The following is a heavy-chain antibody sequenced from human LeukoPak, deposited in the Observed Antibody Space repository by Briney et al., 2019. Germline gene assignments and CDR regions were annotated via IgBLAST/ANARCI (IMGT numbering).Heavy chain of an antibody. CDR1: GFTFDDYA. CDR2: INWNGGST. V-gene: IGHV3-20*01. CDR3: ARVKTTRDILTGSHGGAFDI. Sequence: GGSLRLYCAASGFTFDDYAMSWVRQAPGKGLVWVSGINWNGGSTGYAESVKGRFTIFRDNAKNSLYLQMNSLRAEDTALYHCARVKTTRDILTGSHGGAFDIWGQGTMVIVSS. D-gene: IGHD3-9*01. J-gene: IGHJ3*02.